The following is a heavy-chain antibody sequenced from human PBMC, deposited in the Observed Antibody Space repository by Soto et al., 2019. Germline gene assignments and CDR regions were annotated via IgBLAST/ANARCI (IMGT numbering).Heavy chain of an antibody. CDR1: GISISGIY. CDR2: IFGGGGT. D-gene: IGHD6-13*01. J-gene: IGHJ4*02. V-gene: IGHV3-66*01. CDR3: ARTRSSSRPLDFDF. Sequence: EVQLVESGGGLVQPGGSLRLSCAASGISISGIYMSWVRQAPGKGLEWVSVIFGGGGTYYADSVKGRCTISRDNSKNTLYLQMNSLRAEDTAVYYCARTRSSSRPLDFDFWGQGTLVTVSP.